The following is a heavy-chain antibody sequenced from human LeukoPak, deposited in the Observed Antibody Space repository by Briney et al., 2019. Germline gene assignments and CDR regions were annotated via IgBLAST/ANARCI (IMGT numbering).Heavy chain of an antibody. V-gene: IGHV3-48*01. CDR2: ISSSSGTI. CDR1: GFTFSSYS. J-gene: IGHJ4*02. CDR3: ARELEIDY. Sequence: VGSLRLSCVASGFTFSSYSMKWVRQAPGEGLEWVSYISSSSGTIYYADSVKGRFTISRDNAKNSLYLQMNSLRAEDTAVYYCARELEIDYWGQGTLVTVSS. D-gene: IGHD1-1*01.